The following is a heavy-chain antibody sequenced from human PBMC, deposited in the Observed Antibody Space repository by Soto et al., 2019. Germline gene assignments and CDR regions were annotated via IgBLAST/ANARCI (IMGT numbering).Heavy chain of an antibody. Sequence: SVGSLRLSCAAFGFDFNKYAMTWVRQAPGKGLQWVSSITSNGDSTYYADSVKGRFTTSRDNSKNTLYLQMNSLRADDTAVFYCAKDSPSYTTSPFYFDSWGQGTLVTVS. J-gene: IGHJ4*02. D-gene: IGHD2-2*02. CDR1: GFDFNKYA. V-gene: IGHV3-23*01. CDR3: AKDSPSYTTSPFYFDS. CDR2: ITSNGDST.